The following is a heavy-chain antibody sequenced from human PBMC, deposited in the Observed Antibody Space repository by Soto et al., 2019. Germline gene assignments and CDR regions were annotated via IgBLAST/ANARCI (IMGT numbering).Heavy chain of an antibody. D-gene: IGHD5-12*01. V-gene: IGHV1-3*01. Sequence: ASVKVSCKTSGYMFTRSAMHWVRQAPGQRLEWMGWISGDSGNTKYSPKLQDRVTITRDTSASTAYMELSSLTSEDTAVYYCARARDGYALYFDYWGQGTLVTVSS. CDR1: GYMFTRSA. J-gene: IGHJ4*02. CDR2: ISGDSGNT. CDR3: ARARDGYALYFDY.